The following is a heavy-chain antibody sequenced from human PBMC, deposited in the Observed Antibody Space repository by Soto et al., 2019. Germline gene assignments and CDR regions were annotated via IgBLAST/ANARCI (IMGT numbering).Heavy chain of an antibody. CDR2: IDPSDSYV. J-gene: IGHJ4*02. Sequence: GESLKISCHASGYSCTADCITWVLQMPGKGLEWMATIDPSDSYVDYSPSFRGHVIFSVDRSITTVYLQWNSLKASDSAMYFCTRRASSSFYHFDFWGQGALVTVSS. CDR3: TRRASSSFYHFDF. V-gene: IGHV5-10-1*01. D-gene: IGHD2-2*01. CDR1: GYSCTADC.